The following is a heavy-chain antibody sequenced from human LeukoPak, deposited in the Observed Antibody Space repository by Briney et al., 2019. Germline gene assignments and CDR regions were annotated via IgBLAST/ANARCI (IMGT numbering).Heavy chain of an antibody. V-gene: IGHV3-7*01. CDR1: GFTFSSYW. CDR3: ARSWSSGYWFPATASFDY. Sequence: GGSLRLSCAASGFTFSSYWMSWVRQAPGKGLEWVANIKKDGSEKYYVDSVKGRFTISRDNAKNSLYLQMNSLRAEDTAVYYCARSWSSGYWFPATASFDYWGQGTLVTVSS. D-gene: IGHD3-22*01. J-gene: IGHJ4*02. CDR2: IKKDGSEK.